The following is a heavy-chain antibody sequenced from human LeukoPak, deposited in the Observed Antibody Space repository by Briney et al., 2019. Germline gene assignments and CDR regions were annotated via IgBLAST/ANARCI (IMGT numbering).Heavy chain of an antibody. Sequence: ASVTVSRKVSGYTLTELSMHWVRQAPGKGREWMGGFDPEDGETIYARKFQGRVTMTEDTSTDTAYMELSSLRSEDTAVYYCATAVSSGLNAFDIWGQGTMVTVSS. CDR2: FDPEDGET. V-gene: IGHV1-24*01. CDR3: ATAVSSGLNAFDI. J-gene: IGHJ3*02. CDR1: GYTLTELS. D-gene: IGHD4-17*01.